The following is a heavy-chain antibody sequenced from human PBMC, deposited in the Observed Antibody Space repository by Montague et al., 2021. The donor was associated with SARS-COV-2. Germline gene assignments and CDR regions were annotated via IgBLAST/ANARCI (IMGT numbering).Heavy chain of an antibody. D-gene: IGHD2-2*01. CDR3: AKEREVVRAARTLVAFDL. CDR1: GGSISSYY. J-gene: IGHJ3*01. CDR2: IYYSGST. Sequence: SETLSLTCTVSGGSISSYYWSWIRQPPGKGLEWIGYIYYSGSTKYNPSLKSRVIMSVDTSKNQFTLKLTSVTAADTAMYYCAKEREVVRAARTLVAFDLWGQGTTVTVSS. V-gene: IGHV4-59*12.